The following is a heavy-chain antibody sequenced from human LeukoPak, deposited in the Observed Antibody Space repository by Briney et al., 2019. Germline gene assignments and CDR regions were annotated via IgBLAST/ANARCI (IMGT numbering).Heavy chain of an antibody. CDR1: GFTFSSYW. CDR2: MNQDGSEK. CDR3: ARGMSTGEY. Sequence: GGSLRLSCAASGFTFSSYWMSWVRQPPGKGLEWVANMNQDGSEKYYVDSVKGRFTISRDNAKNSLYLQMNSLRAEDTAVYYCARGMSTGEYWGQGTLVTVSS. D-gene: IGHD3-16*01. J-gene: IGHJ4*02. V-gene: IGHV3-7*04.